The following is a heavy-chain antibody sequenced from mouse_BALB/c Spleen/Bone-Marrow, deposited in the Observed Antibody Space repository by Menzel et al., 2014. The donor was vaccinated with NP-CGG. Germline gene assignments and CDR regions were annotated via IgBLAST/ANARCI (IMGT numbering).Heavy chain of an antibody. CDR1: GFTFTDYY. Sequence: EVKVVESGGGLVQPGGSLRLSCATSGFTFTDYYMSWVRQPPGKALEWLGFIRNKANGYTTEYSASVKGRFTISRDNSQSILYRQMNTLRAEDCATYYCARDIKDDWFAYWGQGTLVTGSA. J-gene: IGHJ3*01. D-gene: IGHD1-3*01. CDR2: IRNKANGYTT. V-gene: IGHV7-3*02. CDR3: ARDIKDDWFAY.